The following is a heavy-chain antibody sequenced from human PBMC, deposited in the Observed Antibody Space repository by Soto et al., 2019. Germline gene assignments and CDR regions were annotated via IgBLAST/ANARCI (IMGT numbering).Heavy chain of an antibody. D-gene: IGHD3-22*01. CDR1: GGSISSGDYY. J-gene: IGHJ3*02. CDR3: ARAPRDYYDSSGAFDI. Sequence: QVQLQESGPGLVKPSQTLSLTCTVSGGSISSGDYYWSWIRQPPGKGLEWIGYIYYSGSTYYNPSLKSRVTISVGTSKNQFALKLSSVSASDTAVYYCARAPRDYYDSSGAFDIWGQGTMVTVSS. V-gene: IGHV4-30-4*01. CDR2: IYYSGST.